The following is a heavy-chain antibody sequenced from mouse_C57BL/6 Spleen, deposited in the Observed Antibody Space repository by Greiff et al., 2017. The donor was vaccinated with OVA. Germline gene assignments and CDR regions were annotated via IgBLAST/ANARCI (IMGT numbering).Heavy chain of an antibody. CDR2: IYPGSGST. V-gene: IGHV1-55*01. CDR3: ARGYDGYPWYFDV. D-gene: IGHD2-3*01. Sequence: VQLQQSGAELVKPGASVKMSCKASGYTFTSYWITWVKQRPGQGLEWIGDIYPGSGSTNYNEKFKSKATLTVDTSSSTAYMQLSSLTSEDSAVYYCARGYDGYPWYFDVWGTGTTVTVSS. J-gene: IGHJ1*03. CDR1: GYTFTSYW.